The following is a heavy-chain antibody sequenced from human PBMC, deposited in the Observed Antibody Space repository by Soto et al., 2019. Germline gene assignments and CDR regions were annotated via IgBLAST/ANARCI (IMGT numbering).Heavy chain of an antibody. V-gene: IGHV1-24*01. Sequence: ASVKVSCKVSGYTLTELSMHWVRQAPGKGLEWMGGFDPEDGETIYAQKFKGRVTMTEDTSTDTAYMELSSLRSEDTAVYYCATAESYSGGRYSSSWYHLVYWGQGTLVTVSS. D-gene: IGHD6-13*01. CDR3: ATAESYSGGRYSSSWYHLVY. CDR2: FDPEDGET. J-gene: IGHJ4*02. CDR1: GYTLTELS.